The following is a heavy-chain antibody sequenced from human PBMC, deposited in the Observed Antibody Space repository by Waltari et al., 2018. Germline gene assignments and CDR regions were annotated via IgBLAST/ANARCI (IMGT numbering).Heavy chain of an antibody. Sequence: QVQLVQSGAEVKKPGSSVKGSCKASGGNFSSYAISWVRQAPGQGLEWMGGIIPIFGTANYAQKFQGRVTITTDESTSTAYMELSSLRSEDTAVYYCARTSAWSGYHSRVAFDIWGQGTMVTVSS. V-gene: IGHV1-69*05. CDR3: ARTSAWSGYHSRVAFDI. CDR2: IIPIFGTA. CDR1: GGNFSSYA. J-gene: IGHJ3*02. D-gene: IGHD3-3*01.